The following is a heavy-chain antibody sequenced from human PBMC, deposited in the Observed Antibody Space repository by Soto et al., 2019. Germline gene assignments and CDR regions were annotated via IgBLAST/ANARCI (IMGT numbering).Heavy chain of an antibody. D-gene: IGHD4-17*01. CDR1: GGTFSSYA. V-gene: IGHV1-69*01. CDR2: IIPIFGTA. J-gene: IGHJ4*02. Sequence: QVQLVQSGAEVKKPGSSVKVSCTASGGTFSSYAISWVRQAPGQGLEWMGGIIPIFGTANYAQKFQGRVTITADESTSTAYMELSSLSAEDTAVYYCAREGGSGLRLYYFDYWGQGTLVTVSS. CDR3: AREGGSGLRLYYFDY.